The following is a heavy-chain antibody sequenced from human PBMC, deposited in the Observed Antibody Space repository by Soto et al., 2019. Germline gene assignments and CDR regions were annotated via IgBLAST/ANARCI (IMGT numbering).Heavy chain of an antibody. CDR1: GYIFVNYG. Sequence: QVQLVQSGDEVKKPGASVKVSCKASGYIFVNYGIAWVRQAPGQGLEWMGWISPYTGNTHSATKVQGRLTMTTDTSTSTAYMALGSMISADPAVYYCVMVDNYVTPTPQDVWGQGTTVTVSS. D-gene: IGHD3-16*01. J-gene: IGHJ6*02. V-gene: IGHV1-18*01. CDR3: VMVDNYVTPTPQDV. CDR2: ISPYTGNT.